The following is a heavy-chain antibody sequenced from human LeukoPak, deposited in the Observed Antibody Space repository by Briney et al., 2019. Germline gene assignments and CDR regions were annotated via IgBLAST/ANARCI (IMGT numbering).Heavy chain of an antibody. CDR2: INHSGGT. V-gene: IGHV4-34*01. D-gene: IGHD6-19*01. CDR3: ARAPGYSSGRRYFDY. J-gene: IGHJ4*02. CDR1: GGSFSGYY. Sequence: PSETLSLTCAVYGGSFSGYYWSWIRQPPGKGLEWIGEINHSGGTNYNPSLKSRVTISVDTSKNQFSLKLSSVTAADTAVYYCARAPGYSSGRRYFDYWGQGTLVTVSS.